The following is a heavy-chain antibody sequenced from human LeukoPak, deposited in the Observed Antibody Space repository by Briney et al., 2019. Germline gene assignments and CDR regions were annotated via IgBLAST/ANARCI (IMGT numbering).Heavy chain of an antibody. V-gene: IGHV3-33*06. CDR2: IWHDGSNK. J-gene: IGHJ3*02. CDR3: AKGGTSKQWLVGGAFDI. D-gene: IGHD6-19*01. CDR1: GVTFSSYG. Sequence: GRSLRLSCAASGVTFSSYGMHWVRQAPGKGLEWVAVIWHDGSNKYYADSVKGRFTISRDNSKNTLYLQMNSLRAEDTAVYYCAKGGTSKQWLVGGAFDIWGQGTMVTVSS.